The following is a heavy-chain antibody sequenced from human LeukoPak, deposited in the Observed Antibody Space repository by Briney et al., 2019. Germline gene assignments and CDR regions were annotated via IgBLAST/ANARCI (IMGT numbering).Heavy chain of an antibody. CDR1: GGSFSGYY. CDR2: INHSGST. V-gene: IGHV4-34*01. J-gene: IGHJ4*02. Sequence: SETLSLTCAVYGGSFSGYYWSWIRQPPGKGLEWIGEINHSGSTNYNPSLKSRVTISVDTSKNQFSLKLSSVTAADTAVYYCVRDDRGLLWFGEYDYWGQGTLVTVSS. CDR3: VRDDRGLLWFGEYDY. D-gene: IGHD3-10*01.